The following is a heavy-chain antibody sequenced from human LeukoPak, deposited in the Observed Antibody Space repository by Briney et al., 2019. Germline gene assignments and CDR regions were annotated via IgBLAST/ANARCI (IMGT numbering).Heavy chain of an antibody. J-gene: IGHJ3*02. D-gene: IGHD1-20*01. CDR2: INEDGSEK. CDR1: GFTFSSNW. V-gene: IGHV3-7*01. Sequence: GGSLRLSCAASGFTFSSNWMTWVRQAPGKGLEWVANINEDGSEKYYVDSVKGRFTISRDNAKNSLYLQMNSLRAEDTAVYYCARDEYNWNVDAFDIWGQGTVVTASS. CDR3: ARDEYNWNVDAFDI.